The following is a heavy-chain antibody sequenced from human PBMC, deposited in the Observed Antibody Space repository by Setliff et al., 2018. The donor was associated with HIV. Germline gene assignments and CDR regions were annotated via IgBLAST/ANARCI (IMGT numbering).Heavy chain of an antibody. D-gene: IGHD6-13*01. CDR2: IHTSDTT. J-gene: IGHJ6*03. CDR1: GVSTSIHY. Sequence: PSETLSLTCTVSGVSTSIHYWVWIRQPAGRGLEWIGRIHTSDTTRYNPSLQSRVAMSVDTSKNQFSQKLTSVSAADTAVYYCARGVAAAGMLMDVWGKGTTVTVSS. V-gene: IGHV4-4*07. CDR3: ARGVAAAGMLMDV.